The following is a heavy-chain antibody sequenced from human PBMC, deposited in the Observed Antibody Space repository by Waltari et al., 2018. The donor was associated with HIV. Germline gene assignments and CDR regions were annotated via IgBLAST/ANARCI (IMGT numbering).Heavy chain of an antibody. CDR1: GGFIGSRPDS. V-gene: IGHV4-39*01. Sequence: QLHLQESGPGLVKPSETLSLTCPVSGGFIGSRPDSWGWIRQPPGKGLEWIGTISYSGITYYNPSLKSRVSISLDTSKNRFSLHLSSVTAADTAVYYCARRGGMLSNYYFDYWGQGTLVTVSS. CDR3: ARRGGMLSNYYFDY. D-gene: IGHD3-10*02. CDR2: ISYSGIT. J-gene: IGHJ4*02.